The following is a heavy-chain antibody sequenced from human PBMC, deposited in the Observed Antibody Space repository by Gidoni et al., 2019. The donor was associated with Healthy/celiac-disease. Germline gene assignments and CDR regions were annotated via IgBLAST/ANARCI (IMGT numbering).Heavy chain of an antibody. D-gene: IGHD4-17*01. Sequence: QVQLQESGPGLVKPSETLSLTCTVSGGSISSYYWSWIRQPPGKGLEWIGYIYYSGSTNYNPSLKSRVTISVDTSKNQFSLKLSSVTAADTAVYYCARQDRGDYGPYYFDYWGQGTLVTVSS. CDR2: IYYSGST. J-gene: IGHJ4*02. CDR1: GGSISSYY. V-gene: IGHV4-59*08. CDR3: ARQDRGDYGPYYFDY.